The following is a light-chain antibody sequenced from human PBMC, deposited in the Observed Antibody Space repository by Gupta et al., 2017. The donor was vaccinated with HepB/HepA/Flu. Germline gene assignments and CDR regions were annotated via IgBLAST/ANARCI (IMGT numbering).Light chain of an antibody. CDR1: SSNIGSNT. V-gene: IGLV1-44*01. Sequence: QSVLTQPPSASGTTGQRVPLHCYGSSSNIGSNTVNWYQQLPGTAPKLLIYSNIQRPSGVPDRFSGSKSGTSASLAISGLQSEDEADYYCSAWDDSLNGPVFGGGTKLTVL. CDR3: SAWDDSLNGPV. J-gene: IGLJ2*01. CDR2: SNI.